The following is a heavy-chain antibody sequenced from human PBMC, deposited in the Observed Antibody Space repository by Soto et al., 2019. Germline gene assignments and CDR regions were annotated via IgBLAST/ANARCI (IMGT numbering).Heavy chain of an antibody. D-gene: IGHD2-21*02. CDR1: GFTFSSYA. V-gene: IGHV3-30-3*01. CDR2: ISYDGSNK. CDR3: ARDRGDSRIFDY. J-gene: IGHJ4*02. Sequence: LRLSFAASGFTFSSYAMHWVRQAPGKGLEWVAVISYDGSNKYYADSVKGRFTISRDNSKNTLYLQMNSLRAEDTAVYYCARDRGDSRIFDYWGQGTLVTVSS.